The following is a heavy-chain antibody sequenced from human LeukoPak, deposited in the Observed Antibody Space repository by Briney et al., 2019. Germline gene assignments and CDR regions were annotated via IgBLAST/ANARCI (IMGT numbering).Heavy chain of an antibody. J-gene: IGHJ6*03. Sequence: PLETLSLTCAVYGGSFSGYYWSWIRQPPGKGLEWIGEINHSGSTNYNPSLKSRVTISLDTSKNQFSLKLSSVTAADTAVYYCASLGPRYYYYYMDVWGKGTTVTVSS. CDR2: INHSGST. CDR3: ASLGPRYYYYYMDV. CDR1: GGSFSGYY. V-gene: IGHV4-34*01.